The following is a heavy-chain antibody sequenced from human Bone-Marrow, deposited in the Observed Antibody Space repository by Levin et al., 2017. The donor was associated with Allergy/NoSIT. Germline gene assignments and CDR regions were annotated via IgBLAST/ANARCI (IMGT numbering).Heavy chain of an antibody. CDR3: AREGAAKFDL. D-gene: IGHD6-25*01. CDR2: IYYSGTT. V-gene: IGHV4-61*01. Sequence: SQTLSLACTVSGDSISNDNYYWAWIRQPPGKGLEWIGYIYYSGTTSYNPSLKSRVTISLDTSKSQFSLKLSSVTAADTAIYYCAREGAAKFDLWGQGTLVTVSS. CDR1: GDSISNDNYY. J-gene: IGHJ4*02.